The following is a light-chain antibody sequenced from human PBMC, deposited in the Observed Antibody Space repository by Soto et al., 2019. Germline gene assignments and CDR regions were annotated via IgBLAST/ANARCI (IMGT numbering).Light chain of an antibody. J-gene: IGLJ1*01. CDR2: EVS. CDR3: SSYTTSSLYV. Sequence: QSALTQPPSVSGSPGQSVTISCTGTSSDVGGYNRVSWYQQPPGTAPKLMIYEVSNRPSGVPDRFSGSKSDNTASLTISGLQAEDEADYYRSSYTTSSLYVFGTGTKLTVL. V-gene: IGLV2-18*02. CDR1: SSDVGGYNR.